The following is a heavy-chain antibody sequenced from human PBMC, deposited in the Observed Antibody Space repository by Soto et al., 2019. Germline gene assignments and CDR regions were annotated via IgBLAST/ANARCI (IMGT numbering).Heavy chain of an antibody. D-gene: IGHD2-15*01. CDR2: IQYRGST. J-gene: IGHJ6*03. Sequence: PSETLSLTCTVSDDSITSGAYYWGLIRQPPGKGLEWIGTIQYRGSTYYNPSLKSRVTISVDTSKNQFSLKLSSVTAADTAVYYCARLGYSSSKARYYYYYMDVWGKGTTVTVSS. CDR3: ARLGYSSSKARYYYYYMDV. V-gene: IGHV4-39*07. CDR1: DDSITSGAYY.